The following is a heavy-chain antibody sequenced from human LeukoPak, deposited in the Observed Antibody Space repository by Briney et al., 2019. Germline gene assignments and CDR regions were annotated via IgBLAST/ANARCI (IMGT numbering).Heavy chain of an antibody. CDR1: RGSISSYF. V-gene: IGHV4-59*01. CDR3: GRSTSYDTLTGYTYWYFDL. D-gene: IGHD3-9*01. J-gene: IGHJ2*01. Sequence: SETLSLTCTVSRGSISSYFWSWIRQPPGRGLEWIGYTSYSGSTDYNPSLRSRVTLSVDTSKNHLSLKLSSVTAADTAVYYCGRSTSYDTLTGYTYWYFDLWGRGTLVTVSS. CDR2: TSYSGST.